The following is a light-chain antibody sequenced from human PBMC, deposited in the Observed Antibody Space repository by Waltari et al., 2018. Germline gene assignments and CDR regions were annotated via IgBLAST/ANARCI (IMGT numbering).Light chain of an antibody. Sequence: VLAKKYARWFQQKPGQAPVLVIFKDNERPSGIPERFSGSSSGTSVTLTISGAQVEDEADYYCYSAADNNVGVFGPGTKVTVL. CDR3: YSAADNNVGV. CDR1: VLAKKY. CDR2: KDN. V-gene: IGLV3-27*01. J-gene: IGLJ1*01.